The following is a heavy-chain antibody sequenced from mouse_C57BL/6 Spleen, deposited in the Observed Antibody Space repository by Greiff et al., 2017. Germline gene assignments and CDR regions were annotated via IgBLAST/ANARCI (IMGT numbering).Heavy chain of an antibody. CDR1: GYTFTDYN. D-gene: IGHD2-4*01. Sequence: VQLQQSGPELVKPGASVKIPCKASGYTFTDYNMDWVKQSHGKSLEWIGDINPNNGGTIYNQKFKGKATLTVDKSSSTAYMGRRSLTSEDTAVYYCARSGDYYDYDGAMDYGGQETSVTVSS. CDR2: INPNNGGT. CDR3: ARSGDYYDYDGAMDY. V-gene: IGHV1-18*01. J-gene: IGHJ4*01.